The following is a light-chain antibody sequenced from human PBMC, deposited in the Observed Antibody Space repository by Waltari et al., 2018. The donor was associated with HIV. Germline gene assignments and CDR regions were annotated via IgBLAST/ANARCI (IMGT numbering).Light chain of an antibody. Sequence: DIVMTQSPLSLPVTPGEPASISCRSSQSLLHTNGYNYLDWYLLKPGQSPQLLIYRVSNRACGVPDRFSGSGSGTDFTLKISRVEAEDVGLYYCMQGLQTLYTFGQGTKLEIK. CDR2: RVS. CDR3: MQGLQTLYT. J-gene: IGKJ2*01. CDR1: QSLLHTNGYNY. V-gene: IGKV2-28*01.